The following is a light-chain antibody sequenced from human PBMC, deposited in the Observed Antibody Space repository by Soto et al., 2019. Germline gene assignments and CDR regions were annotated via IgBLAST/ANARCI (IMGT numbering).Light chain of an antibody. CDR2: DVR. Sequence: QSALTQPASVSGSPGQSITISCTGTSSDVGGYNYVSWYQQHPGKAPKLMIYDVRNRPSGVSNRFSGSKSVNTASLTICGLQAEDEADYYCSSYTTISTYVFGTGTKVTVL. CDR3: SSYTTISTYV. J-gene: IGLJ1*01. V-gene: IGLV2-14*01. CDR1: SSDVGGYNY.